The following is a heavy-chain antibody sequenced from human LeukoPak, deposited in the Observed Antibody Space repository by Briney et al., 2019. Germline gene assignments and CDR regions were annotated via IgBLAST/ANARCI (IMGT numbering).Heavy chain of an antibody. CDR1: GYTFPHFA. J-gene: IGHJ5*02. V-gene: IGHV1-8*03. CDR2: MSPNTSKT. Sequence: GASVKVSCKASGYTFPHFAINWVRQATGQGLEWGGRMSPNTSKTGDGRKFQGKLIITRDTSINTVYMKLNTLRSDNTAVYYCAKSFVDFWSGYYRRDWLGPWGPGTLVTVSS. D-gene: IGHD3-3*01. CDR3: AKSFVDFWSGYYRRDWLGP.